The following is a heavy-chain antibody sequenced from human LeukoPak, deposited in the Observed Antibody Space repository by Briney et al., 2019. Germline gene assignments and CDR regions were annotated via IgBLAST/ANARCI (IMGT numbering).Heavy chain of an antibody. CDR3: ARDVRTPSYCDSSGYYLHFDY. D-gene: IGHD3-22*01. CDR2: IYYSGST. V-gene: IGHV4-39*02. Sequence: SETLSLTCTVSGGSISSSSYYWGWIRQPPGKGLEWIGSIYYSGSTYYNPSLKSRVTISVDTSKNQFSLKLSSVTAADTAVYYCARDVRTPSYCDSSGYYLHFDYWGQGTLVTVSS. CDR1: GGSISSSSYY. J-gene: IGHJ4*02.